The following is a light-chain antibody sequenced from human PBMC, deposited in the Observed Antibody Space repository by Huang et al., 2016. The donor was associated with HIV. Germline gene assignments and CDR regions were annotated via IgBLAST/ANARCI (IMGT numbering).Light chain of an antibody. V-gene: IGKV4-1*01. J-gene: IGKJ1*01. CDR2: WAA. CDR3: QQYYSSPQT. CDR1: QSVYSSSTSKDY. Sequence: DIIMTQSQDSLAVSLGERATLNCRSSQSVYSSSTSKDYMAWFQQKPGQPPRLLLFWAATREAAVHDRFTGSGSVTHFTLTIASLEAEDAAIYYCQQYYSSPQTFGQGTRVEVK.